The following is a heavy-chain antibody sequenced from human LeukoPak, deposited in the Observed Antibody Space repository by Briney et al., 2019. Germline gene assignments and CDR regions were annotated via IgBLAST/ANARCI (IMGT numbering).Heavy chain of an antibody. V-gene: IGHV3-11*01. J-gene: IGHJ4*02. CDR3: AGGRWLQD. CDR2: IIGSGNTV. D-gene: IGHD5-24*01. CDR1: GFTFSDYY. Sequence: GGSLRLSCAASGFTFSDYYMTWIRQAPGKGLEWISCIIGSGNTVYYADSVKGRFTISRDNAKNSLYLQLNSLRDEDTAVYYCAGGRWLQDWGQGTLVTVSS.